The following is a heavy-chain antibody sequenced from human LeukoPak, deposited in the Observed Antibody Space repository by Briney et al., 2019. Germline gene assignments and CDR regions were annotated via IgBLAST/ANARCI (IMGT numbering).Heavy chain of an antibody. CDR3: ARGSVVAANFDF. J-gene: IGHJ4*02. Sequence: GGSLRLSCAASGFTFSDYYMSWIRQAPGKGLEWVSSITISGSSTYNADSVKGRFTISGDNAKNSLYLQMNSLRAEDTAVYYCARGSVVAANFDFWGQGTLVTVSS. D-gene: IGHD2-15*01. CDR1: GFTFSDYY. V-gene: IGHV3-11*01. CDR2: ITISGSST.